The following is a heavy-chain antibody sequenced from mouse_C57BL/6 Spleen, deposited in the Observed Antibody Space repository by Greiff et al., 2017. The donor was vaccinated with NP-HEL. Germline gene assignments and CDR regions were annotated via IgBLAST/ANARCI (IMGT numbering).Heavy chain of an antibody. V-gene: IGHV5-16*01. CDR2: INYDGSST. Sequence: EVKLVESEGGLVQPGSSMKLSCTASGFTFSDYYMAWVRQVPEKGLEWVANINYDGSSTYYLDSLKSRFIISRDNAKNILYLQMSSLKSEDTATYYCARGGQLRLGFDYWGQGTTLTVSS. D-gene: IGHD3-2*02. J-gene: IGHJ2*01. CDR1: GFTFSDYY. CDR3: ARGGQLRLGFDY.